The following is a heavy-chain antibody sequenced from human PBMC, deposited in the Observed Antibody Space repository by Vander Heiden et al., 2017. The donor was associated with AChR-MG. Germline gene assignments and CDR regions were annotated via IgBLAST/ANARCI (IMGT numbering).Heavy chain of an antibody. Sequence: EVQLLESGGGLVQPGGSLRLSCAASGFTFSNYAMSWVRQAPGKGLEWFSLISGSGVSTYYADSVKGRFTISRDNSKNMLSLQMNSLRAEDTAVYYCAKGRSGYALDYWGQGTLVIVSS. V-gene: IGHV3-23*01. J-gene: IGHJ4*02. CDR2: ISGSGVST. CDR1: GFTFSNYA. D-gene: IGHD3-3*01. CDR3: AKGRSGYALDY.